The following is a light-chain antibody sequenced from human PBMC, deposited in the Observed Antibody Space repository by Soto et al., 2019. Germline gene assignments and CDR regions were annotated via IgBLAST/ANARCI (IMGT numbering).Light chain of an antibody. V-gene: IGLV1-47*01. CDR2: RNN. Sequence: QLVLTQPPSASGTPGQRVTISCSGSSSNIGSNYVSWYQQLPGTAPKVLIYRNNQRPSGVPDRFSGSKSGTSASLAISGFRSEDEADYYCAAWDDSLSGYVFGTGTKVTVL. CDR3: AAWDDSLSGYV. J-gene: IGLJ1*01. CDR1: SSNIGSNY.